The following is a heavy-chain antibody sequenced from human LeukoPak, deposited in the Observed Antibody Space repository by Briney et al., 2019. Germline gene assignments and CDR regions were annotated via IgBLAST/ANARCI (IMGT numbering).Heavy chain of an antibody. V-gene: IGHV3-30*02. CDR2: IRYDGSNK. D-gene: IGHD3-16*01. J-gene: IGHJ5*02. CDR1: GFTFSSYG. CDR3: AKDAYDYVVIGYNWFDP. Sequence: GGSLRLFCAASGFTFSSYGMHWVRQAPGKGLEWVAFIRYDGSNKYYADSVKGRFTISRDNSKNTLYLQMNSLRAEDTAVYYCAKDAYDYVVIGYNWFDPWGQGTLVTVSS.